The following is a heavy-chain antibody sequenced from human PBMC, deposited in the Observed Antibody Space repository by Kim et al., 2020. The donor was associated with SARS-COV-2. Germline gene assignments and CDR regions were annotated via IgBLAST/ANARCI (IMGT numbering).Heavy chain of an antibody. CDR3: ARGADRTVPYYYSGMDV. CDR2: ISSSSSYT. Sequence: GGSQRLSCAASGFTFSDYYMSWIRQAPGKGLEWVSYISSSSSYTNYADTVKGRFTISRDNAKNSLYLQMNSLRAEDTAVNYCARGADRTVPYYYSGMDV. CDR1: GFTFSDYY. J-gene: IGHJ6*01. D-gene: IGHD4-4*01. V-gene: IGHV3-11*05.